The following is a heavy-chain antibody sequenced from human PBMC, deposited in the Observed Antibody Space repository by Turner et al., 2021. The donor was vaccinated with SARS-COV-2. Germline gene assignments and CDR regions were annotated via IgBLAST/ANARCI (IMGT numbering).Heavy chain of an antibody. CDR3: AGLEMAKITDAFDI. J-gene: IGHJ3*02. D-gene: IGHD5-12*01. V-gene: IGHV1-2*02. Sequence: QVQLVRSGAEVKKPGASVKVSCNASGYTFTGYYMHWVRQAPGQGREWMGWINSNSGCTNYAQKFQGRVTMTRDTSISTAYMELSRLRSDDTAMYYCAGLEMAKITDAFDIWGQGTMVTVSS. CDR2: INSNSGCT. CDR1: GYTFTGYY.